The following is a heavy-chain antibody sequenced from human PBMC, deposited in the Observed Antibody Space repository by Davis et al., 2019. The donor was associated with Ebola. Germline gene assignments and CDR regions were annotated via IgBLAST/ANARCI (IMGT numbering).Heavy chain of an antibody. CDR2: IYPGDSDT. CDR3: ARDRPLDFFFGDYYGMDV. CDR1: GYSFTSYW. J-gene: IGHJ6*02. D-gene: IGHD3-16*01. Sequence: GESLKISCKGSGYSFTSYWIGRVRQMPGKGLEWKGIIYPGDSDTRYSPSFQGQVTISADKSISTAYLQWSSLRAEDTAVYYCARDRPLDFFFGDYYGMDVWGQGTTVTVSS. V-gene: IGHV5-51*01.